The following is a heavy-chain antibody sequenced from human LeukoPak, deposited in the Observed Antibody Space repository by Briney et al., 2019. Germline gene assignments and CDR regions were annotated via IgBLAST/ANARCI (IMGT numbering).Heavy chain of an antibody. D-gene: IGHD3-22*01. CDR3: ARGDDTLDY. Sequence: SETLSLTCTVSGGSISSGDYYWSWIRQPPGKGLEWIGYIYXSXXTXXXXSLKXXVTISVDTSKNHFSLKLSSVTAADTAVYYCARGDDTLDYWGQGTLVTVSS. V-gene: IGHV4-30-4*01. J-gene: IGHJ4*02. CDR2: IYXSXXT. CDR1: GGSISSGDYY.